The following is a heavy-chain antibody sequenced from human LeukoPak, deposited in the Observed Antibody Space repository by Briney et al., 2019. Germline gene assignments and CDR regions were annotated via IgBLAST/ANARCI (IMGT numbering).Heavy chain of an antibody. J-gene: IGHJ4*02. V-gene: IGHV3-30*02. CDR2: IRYDGSNK. CDR1: GFPFSNYG. Sequence: GGSLRLSCAASGFPFSNYGMNWVRQAPGKGLEWVAFIRYDGSNKYYADSVKGRFTISRDNSKNTLYLQMNSLRAEDTAVYYCAKYEYGAYYFDYWGQGTLVTVSS. CDR3: AKYEYGAYYFDY. D-gene: IGHD4/OR15-4a*01.